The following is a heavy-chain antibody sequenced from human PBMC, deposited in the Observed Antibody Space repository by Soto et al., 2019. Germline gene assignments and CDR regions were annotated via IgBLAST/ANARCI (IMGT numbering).Heavy chain of an antibody. CDR1: KFSFSGYW. CDR2: VNPDGSTT. CDR3: AKVVSGSYDWFDP. V-gene: IGHV3-74*01. Sequence: EVQLVESGGGLVQPGGSLRLSCAASKFSFSGYWMHWVRQAPGKGLMWVSRVNPDGSTTTYADSVKGRFTISRDNAKNTVFLQTNSLRADDTAVYYCAKVVSGSYDWFDPWGKGTLVTVSS. J-gene: IGHJ5*02. D-gene: IGHD1-26*01.